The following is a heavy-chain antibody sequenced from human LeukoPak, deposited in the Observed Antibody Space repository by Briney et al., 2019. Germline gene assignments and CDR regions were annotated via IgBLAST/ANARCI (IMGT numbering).Heavy chain of an antibody. D-gene: IGHD2-15*01. J-gene: IGHJ4*02. Sequence: GGSLRLSCAASGFTFSGSAMHWVRQASGKGLEWVGRIRSKANSYATAYAASAKGRFTISRDDSKNTAYLQMNSLKTEDTAVYYCTTAATLFDYWGQGTLVTVSS. CDR1: GFTFSGSA. CDR3: TTAATLFDY. V-gene: IGHV3-73*01. CDR2: IRSKANSYAT.